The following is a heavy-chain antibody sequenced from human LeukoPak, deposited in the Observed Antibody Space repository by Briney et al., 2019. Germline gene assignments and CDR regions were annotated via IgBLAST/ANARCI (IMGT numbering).Heavy chain of an antibody. CDR3: ARGTAIDIVVVPAAPDY. CDR2: INPNSGGT. J-gene: IGHJ4*02. D-gene: IGHD2-2*01. CDR1: GYTFTGYY. Sequence: EASVKVSCKASGYTFTGYYMHWVRQAPGQGLEWMGWINPNSGGTNYAQKFQGWVTMTRDTSISTAYMELSRLRSDDTAVYYCARGTAIDIVVVPAAPDYWGQGTLVTVSS. V-gene: IGHV1-2*04.